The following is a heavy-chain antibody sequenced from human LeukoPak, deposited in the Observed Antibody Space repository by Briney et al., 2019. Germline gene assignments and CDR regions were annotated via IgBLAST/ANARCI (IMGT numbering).Heavy chain of an antibody. Sequence: PSETLSLTCGVSGGSISNTNWWTWVRQPPGKGLEWIGEIYHSGSTNYNPSLKSRVTISVDKSKNQFSLKLSSVTAADTAVYYCARLLVATISFIDYWGQGTLVTVSS. CDR2: IYHSGST. J-gene: IGHJ4*02. D-gene: IGHD5-12*01. CDR1: GGSISNTNW. CDR3: ARLLVATISFIDY. V-gene: IGHV4/OR15-8*01.